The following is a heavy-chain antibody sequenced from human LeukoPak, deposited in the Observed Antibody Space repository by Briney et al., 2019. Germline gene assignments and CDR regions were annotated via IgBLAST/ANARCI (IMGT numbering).Heavy chain of an antibody. CDR3: ASLKIGISWYEFDY. V-gene: IGHV3-74*01. CDR2: INSDGSST. CDR1: GFTFSSYW. J-gene: IGHJ4*02. D-gene: IGHD6-13*01. Sequence: GGSLRLSCAASGFTFSSYWMHWVRQAPGKGLVWVSRINSDGSSTSYADSVKGRFTISRDNAKNTLYLQMNSLRAEDTAVYYCASLKIGISWYEFDYWGQGTLVTVSS.